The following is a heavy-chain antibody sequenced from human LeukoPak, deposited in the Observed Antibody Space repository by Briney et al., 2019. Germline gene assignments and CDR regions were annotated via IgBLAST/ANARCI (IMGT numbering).Heavy chain of an antibody. CDR2: IYFNGDT. CDR1: GASINNYY. D-gene: IGHD3-16*01. J-gene: IGHJ6*03. CDR3: ARSRGEGGVGPLAYYYMDV. Sequence: SETLSLTCTVSGASINNYYWSWIRQPPGKGLEWIGYIYFNGDTDYIPSLKSRVTFSLDTAKSQFSLKLSSVTAADTAVYFCARSRGEGGVGPLAYYYMDVWGKGTTVTVSS. V-gene: IGHV4-59*01.